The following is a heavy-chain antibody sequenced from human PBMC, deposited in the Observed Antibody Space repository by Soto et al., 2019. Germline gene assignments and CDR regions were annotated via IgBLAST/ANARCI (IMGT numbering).Heavy chain of an antibody. CDR1: GGSISNYY. V-gene: IGHV4-59*01. CDR3: ARLPWADYGGIFDP. CDR2: IYYSGST. Sequence: SETLSLTCTVSGGSISNYYWSWIRHPPGKKLEWIGYIYYSGSTNYNPSLKGRVTISVDTSKNQFSLKLYSVTTADTAMYYCARLPWADYGGIFDPWGQGTLVTVSS. D-gene: IGHD4-17*01. J-gene: IGHJ5*02.